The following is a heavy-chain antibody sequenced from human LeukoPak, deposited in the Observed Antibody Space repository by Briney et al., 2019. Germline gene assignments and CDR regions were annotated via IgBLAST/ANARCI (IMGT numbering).Heavy chain of an antibody. V-gene: IGHV3-20*04. Sequence: GGSLRLSCAASGFTFDDYGMNWVRQAPGKGLEWVSGINWNGGSTGYADSVKGRFTISRDNANNSLYLQMNSLRVEDTALYYCARVVSDYDSSGYYYFREWGQGALVTVSS. D-gene: IGHD3-22*01. J-gene: IGHJ4*02. CDR3: ARVVSDYDSSGYYYFRE. CDR1: GFTFDDYG. CDR2: INWNGGST.